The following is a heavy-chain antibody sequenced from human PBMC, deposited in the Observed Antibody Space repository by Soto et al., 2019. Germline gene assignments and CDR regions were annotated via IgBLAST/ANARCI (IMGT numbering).Heavy chain of an antibody. CDR3: ARDEVAPGDYYYGMDV. Sequence: QVQLQESGPGLVKPSETLSLTCTVSGGSMRSYYWSWVRQPPGKGLEWIGSIYYSGSTNYNPSLKSRVTISVDRSNNQFSLKLSSVTAADTAVYFCARDEVAPGDYYYGMDVWGQGTTVTVSS. CDR2: IYYSGST. J-gene: IGHJ6*02. D-gene: IGHD2-15*01. CDR1: GGSMRSYY. V-gene: IGHV4-59*01.